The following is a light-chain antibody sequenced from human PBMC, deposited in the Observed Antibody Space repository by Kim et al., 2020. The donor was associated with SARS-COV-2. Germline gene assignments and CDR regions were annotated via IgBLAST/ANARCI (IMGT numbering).Light chain of an antibody. J-gene: IGKJ4*01. Sequence: DIVMTQSPDSLAVSLGERATINCKSSQSVLYSSNNKSYLAWYQQKPGQPPKLLIYWASTRESGVPDRFSGSGSGTDFTLTISSLQAEDVTVYYCQQYYSTPFGGRTKVDI. CDR1: QSVLYSSNNKSY. V-gene: IGKV4-1*01. CDR3: QQYYSTP. CDR2: WAS.